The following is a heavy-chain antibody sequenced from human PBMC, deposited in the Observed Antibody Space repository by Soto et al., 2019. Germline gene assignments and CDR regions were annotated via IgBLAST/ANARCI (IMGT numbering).Heavy chain of an antibody. J-gene: IGHJ4*02. CDR1: GFSLSNFA. Sequence: EVQLVESGGGLVPPGGSLRLSCAASGFSLSNFALRWVRQAPGKGLEWVSVISANGGRATYADSVKGRFTISRDNSKNELYLEMSSLRADDTATYYCAKDRVALAGMGFFDSWGQGTLVIVSS. CDR2: ISANGGRA. V-gene: IGHV3-23*04. CDR3: AKDRVALAGMGFFDS. D-gene: IGHD6-19*01.